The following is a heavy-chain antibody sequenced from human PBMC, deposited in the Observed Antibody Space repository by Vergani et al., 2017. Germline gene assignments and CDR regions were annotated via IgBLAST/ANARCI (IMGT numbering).Heavy chain of an antibody. CDR1: GFTFSSYS. D-gene: IGHD5-24*01. Sequence: VQLVESGGGLVQPGGSLRLSCAASGFTFSSYSMNWVRQAPGKGLEWVSYISSSSSTIYYADSVKGRVTISRDNAKNSLYLQMNSLRAEDTAVYYCARGYMTAYYYYYYMDVWGKGTTVTVSS. CDR3: ARGYMTAYYYYYYMDV. V-gene: IGHV3-48*04. J-gene: IGHJ6*03. CDR2: ISSSSSTI.